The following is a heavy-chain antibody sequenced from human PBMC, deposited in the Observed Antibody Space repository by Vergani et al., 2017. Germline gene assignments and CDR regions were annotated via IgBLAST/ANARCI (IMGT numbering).Heavy chain of an antibody. CDR1: GYSFTSYW. Sequence: VQLVQSGAEVKKPGESLRISCKGSGYSFTSYWISWVRQMPGKGLEWMGRIDPSDSYTNYSPSFQGHVTISADKSISTAYLQWSSLKASDTAMYYCARQPYYDFWSGYYGYFDYWGQGTLVTVSS. D-gene: IGHD3-3*01. CDR3: ARQPYYDFWSGYYGYFDY. V-gene: IGHV5-10-1*03. CDR2: IDPSDSYT. J-gene: IGHJ4*02.